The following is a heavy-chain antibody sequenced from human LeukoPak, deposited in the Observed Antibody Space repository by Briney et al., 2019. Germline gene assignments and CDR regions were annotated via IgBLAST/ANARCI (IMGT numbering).Heavy chain of an antibody. CDR2: ISWNSGSI. CDR3: AKDSLGTRGSNSDY. J-gene: IGHJ4*02. CDR1: GFTFDDYA. Sequence: PGRSLRLSCAASGFTFDDYAMHWVRQAPGKGLEWVSGISWNSGSIGYADSVKGRFTISRDNAKNSLYLQMNSLRAEDTALYYCAKDSLGTRGSNSDYWGQGTLVTVSS. V-gene: IGHV3-9*01. D-gene: IGHD7-27*01.